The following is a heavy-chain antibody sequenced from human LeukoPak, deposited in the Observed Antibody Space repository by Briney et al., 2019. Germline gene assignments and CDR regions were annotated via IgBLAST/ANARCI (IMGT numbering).Heavy chain of an antibody. CDR3: TRGWRAAAA. CDR2: IKQDGTEK. D-gene: IGHD6-13*01. J-gene: IGHJ5*02. V-gene: IGHV3-7*01. Sequence: PGGSLRLSCVASAFTSSNYWMSWVRQAPGKGLEWVANIKQDGTEKYYVDSVKGRFTISRDNAKNSLYLQMTSLRAEDTAVYYCTRGWRAAAAWGQGTLVTVSS. CDR1: AFTSSNYW.